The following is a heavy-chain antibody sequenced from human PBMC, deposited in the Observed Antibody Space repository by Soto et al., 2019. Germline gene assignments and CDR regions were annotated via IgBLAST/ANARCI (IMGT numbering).Heavy chain of an antibody. CDR1: GISFSPSG. J-gene: IGHJ4*02. D-gene: IGHD4-4*01. CDR2: IWNDGTTT. CDR3: ARDGSHYDVDY. Sequence: LVESGGGVAQPGRSLRLSCATSGISFSPSGMHWVRQAPGKGLEWLAIIWNDGTTTYYADSVKGRFTISRDNSKNTLYLQMNSLRDEDTAVYYCARDGSHYDVDYWGQGTLVTVSS. V-gene: IGHV3-33*01.